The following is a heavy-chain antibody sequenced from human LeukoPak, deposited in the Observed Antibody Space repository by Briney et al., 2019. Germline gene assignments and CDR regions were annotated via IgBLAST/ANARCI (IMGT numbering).Heavy chain of an antibody. CDR3: ARGYPLSITAAGTYFQH. J-gene: IGHJ1*01. CDR1: GYTFSGYY. D-gene: IGHD6-13*01. CDR2: INPNSGGT. Sequence: ASVKVSCKASGYTFSGYYMHWVRQAPGQGLEWMGWINPNSGGTNYAQKFQGRVTMTRDTSISTAYMELSRLRSDDTAVYYCARGYPLSITAAGTYFQHWRQGTLVTVP. V-gene: IGHV1-2*02.